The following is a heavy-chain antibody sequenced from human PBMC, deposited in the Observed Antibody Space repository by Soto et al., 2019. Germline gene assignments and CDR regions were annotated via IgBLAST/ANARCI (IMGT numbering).Heavy chain of an antibody. D-gene: IGHD4-17*01. V-gene: IGHV1-69*13. CDR1: GGTFSSYA. CDR2: IIPIFGTA. J-gene: IGHJ6*02. Sequence: GASVKVSCKASGGTFSSYAISWVRQAPGQGLEWMGGIIPIFGTANYAQKFQGRVTITADESTSTAYMELSSLRSEDTAVYYCARGEDYGDSVPYYYGMDVWGQGTTVTV. CDR3: ARGEDYGDSVPYYYGMDV.